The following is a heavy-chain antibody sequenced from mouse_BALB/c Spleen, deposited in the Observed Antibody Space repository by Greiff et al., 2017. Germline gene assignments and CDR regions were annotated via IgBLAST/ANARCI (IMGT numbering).Heavy chain of an antibody. J-gene: IGHJ1*01. Sequence: DVHLVESGGGLVKPGGSLKLSCAASGFTFSDYYMYWVRQTPEKRLEWVATISDGGSYTYYPDSVKGRFTISRDNAKNNLYLQMSSLKSEDTAMYYCARDPPYYYGSSYGYFDVWGAGTTVTVSS. CDR3: ARDPPYYYGSSYGYFDV. CDR2: ISDGGSYT. CDR1: GFTFSDYY. D-gene: IGHD1-1*01. V-gene: IGHV5-4*02.